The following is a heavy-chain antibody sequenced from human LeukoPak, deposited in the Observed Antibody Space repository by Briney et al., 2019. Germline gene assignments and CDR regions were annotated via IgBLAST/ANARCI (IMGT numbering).Heavy chain of an antibody. D-gene: IGHD1-26*01. CDR1: GYSISSGYY. CDR2: IYYSGST. CDR3: ARGVNSGYFDY. J-gene: IGHJ4*02. V-gene: IGHV4-38-2*02. Sequence: SETLSLTCTVSGYSISSGYYWGWIRQPPGKGLEWIGYIYYSGSTNYNPSLKSRVTISVDTSKNQFSLKLSSVTAADTAVYYCARGVNSGYFDYCGQGTLVTVSS.